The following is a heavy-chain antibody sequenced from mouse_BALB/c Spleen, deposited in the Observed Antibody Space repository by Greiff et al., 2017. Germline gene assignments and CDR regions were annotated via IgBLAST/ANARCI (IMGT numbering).Heavy chain of an antibody. J-gene: IGHJ4*01. V-gene: IGHV7-3*02. CDR2: IRNKANGYTT. CDR1: GFTFTDYY. Sequence: DVKLQESGGGLVQPGGSLRLSCATSGFTFTDYYMSWVRQPPGKALEWLGFIRNKANGYTTEYSASVKGRYTISRDNSQSILYLQMNTLRAEDSATYGCARDLDYWGQGTSVTVSS. CDR3: ARDLDY.